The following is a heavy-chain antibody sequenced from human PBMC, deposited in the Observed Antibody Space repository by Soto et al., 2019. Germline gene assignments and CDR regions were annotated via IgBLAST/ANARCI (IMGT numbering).Heavy chain of an antibody. V-gene: IGHV4-34*01. CDR1: GGSFSGYY. Sequence: SETLSLTCAVYGGSFSGYYWSWIRQPPGKGLEWIGEINHSGSTNYNPSLKSRVTITVDTSKNQFSLKLSSVTAADTAVYYCARGRISAAAGSRGEDTKNYYMDVWGKGTTVTVSS. D-gene: IGHD6-13*01. J-gene: IGHJ6*03. CDR3: ARGRISAAAGSRGEDTKNYYMDV. CDR2: INHSGST.